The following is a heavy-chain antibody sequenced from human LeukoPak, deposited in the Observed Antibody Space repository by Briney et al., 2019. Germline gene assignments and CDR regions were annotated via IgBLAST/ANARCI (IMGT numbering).Heavy chain of an antibody. CDR2: MSSGSSYI. D-gene: IGHD3-3*01. CDR3: ARDRPTGASRLFVVQ. CDR1: GFSFSSYS. J-gene: IGHJ4*02. V-gene: IGHV3-21*01. Sequence: PGGSLRLSCAASGFSFSSYSMTWVRQAPGEGLEWVSSMSSGSSYIYYADSLRGRFTISRDNAKNSLYLLMNSLRVEDTAVYYCARDRPTGASRLFVVQWGQGTLVTVSS.